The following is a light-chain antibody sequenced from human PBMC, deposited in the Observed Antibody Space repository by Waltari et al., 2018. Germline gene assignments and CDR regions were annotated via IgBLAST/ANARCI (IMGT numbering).Light chain of an antibody. CDR2: AAS. Sequence: DIQLTQSPSFLSASVGDRVTIICRASQGISSYLAWYQQKPGKAPNLLIYAASTLQSGFPSRFSGSGSGTEFTLTISSLQPEDFATYFCQQVNSYPRTFGQGTQVDFK. CDR3: QQVNSYPRT. J-gene: IGKJ1*01. CDR1: QGISSY. V-gene: IGKV1-9*01.